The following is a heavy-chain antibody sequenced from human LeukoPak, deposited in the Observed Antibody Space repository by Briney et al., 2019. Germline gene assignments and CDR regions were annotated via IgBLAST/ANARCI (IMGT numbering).Heavy chain of an antibody. CDR3: ARVGNLGYCSSTSCRPLNWFDP. CDR1: GGSISSSSYY. Sequence: SETLSLTCTVSGGSISSSSYYWGWIRQPPGKGLEWIGSIYYSGSTYYNPSLKSRVTISVDTSKNQFSLKLSFVPAAYTAVYYCARVGNLGYCSSTSCRPLNWFDPWGQGTLVTVSS. D-gene: IGHD2-2*01. V-gene: IGHV4-39*07. J-gene: IGHJ5*02. CDR2: IYYSGST.